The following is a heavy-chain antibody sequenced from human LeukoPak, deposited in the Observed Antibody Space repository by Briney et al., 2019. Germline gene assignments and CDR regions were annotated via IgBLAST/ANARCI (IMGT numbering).Heavy chain of an antibody. CDR1: GFTFSSYS. CDR3: ASPTMVRDPDAFDI. Sequence: GGSLRLSCAASGFTFSSYSMNWVRQAPGKGLEWVSSISSSSSYIYYADSVKGRFTISRDNAKNTLYLQMNSLRAEDTAVYYCASPTMVRDPDAFDIWGQGTMVTVSS. CDR2: ISSSSSYI. J-gene: IGHJ3*02. V-gene: IGHV3-21*04. D-gene: IGHD3-10*01.